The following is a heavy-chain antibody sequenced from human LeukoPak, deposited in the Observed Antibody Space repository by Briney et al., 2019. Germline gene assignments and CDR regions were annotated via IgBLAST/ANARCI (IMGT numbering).Heavy chain of an antibody. D-gene: IGHD5-24*01. CDR3: ARVRWLQFKNGMDV. CDR2: ISSSSSYI. V-gene: IGHV3-21*01. CDR1: GFTFSSYW. J-gene: IGHJ6*02. Sequence: GGSLRLSCAASGFTFSSYWMSWVRQAPGKGLEWVSSISSSSSYIYYADSVKGRFTISRDNAKNSLYLQMNSLRAEDTAVYYCARVRWLQFKNGMDVWGQGTTVTVSS.